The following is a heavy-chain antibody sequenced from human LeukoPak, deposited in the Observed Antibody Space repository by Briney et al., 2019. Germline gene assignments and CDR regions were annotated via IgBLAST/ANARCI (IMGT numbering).Heavy chain of an antibody. CDR3: ARESWNYYFDY. CDR2: IYYSGST. D-gene: IGHD1-7*01. J-gene: IGHJ4*02. V-gene: IGHV4-31*03. CDR1: GGSISSGVYY. Sequence: SETLSLTCTVSGGSISSGVYYWSWIRQHPGKGLEWIGYIYYSGSTYYNPSLKSRVTISVDTSKNQFSLKLSSVTAADTAVYYCARESWNYYFDYWGQGTLVTVSS.